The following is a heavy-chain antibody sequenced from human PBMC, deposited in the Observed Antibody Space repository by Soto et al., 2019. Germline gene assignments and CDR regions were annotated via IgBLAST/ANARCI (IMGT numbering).Heavy chain of an antibody. CDR2: INAYNGNT. V-gene: IGHV1-18*01. D-gene: IGHD4-17*01. CDR1: GYTFTSYG. J-gene: IGHJ2*01. Sequence: QVQLVQSGAEVKKPGASVKVSCKASGYTFTSYGISWVRQAPGQGLEWMGWINAYNGNTNDAQKLQGRVTMTTDTSTSTAYMELRSLRSDDTAVYYCARAPTVTHGYWYFDLWGRGTLVTVSS. CDR3: ARAPTVTHGYWYFDL.